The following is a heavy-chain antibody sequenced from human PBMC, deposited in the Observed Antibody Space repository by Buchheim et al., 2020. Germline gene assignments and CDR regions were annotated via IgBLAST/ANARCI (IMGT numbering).Heavy chain of an antibody. V-gene: IGHV3-7*01. CDR3: AREDYFHFEY. D-gene: IGHD3-10*01. J-gene: IGHJ4*02. CDR1: GFTFRNSW. CDR2: IKPDGSDK. Sequence: EVQLVESGGDLVQPGGSLRLSCGASGFTFRNSWMSWVRQSPGKRLEWVATIKPDGSDKYYVDSVKGRFTISRDNAKNSLYLQFNSLRAEDTAVYVCAREDYFHFEYWGRGTL.